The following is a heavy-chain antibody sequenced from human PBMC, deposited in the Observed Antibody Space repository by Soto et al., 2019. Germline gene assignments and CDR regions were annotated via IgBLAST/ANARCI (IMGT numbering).Heavy chain of an antibody. V-gene: IGHV4-30-4*01. Sequence: QVQLQESGPGLVEPSQTQSLTCTVSGGSISSGGYSWSWIRQPPGKGLEWIGHIYNNDNTYCNPSLKSRVTILLDTSKNQFSLKLSSVTAADTAVYYCARGPSGDKVDYWGQGTLVTVSS. CDR2: IYNNDNT. J-gene: IGHJ4*02. D-gene: IGHD1-26*01. CDR1: GGSISSGGYS. CDR3: ARGPSGDKVDY.